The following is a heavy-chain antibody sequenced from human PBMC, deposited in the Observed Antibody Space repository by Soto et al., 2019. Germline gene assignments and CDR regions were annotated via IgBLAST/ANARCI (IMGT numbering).Heavy chain of an antibody. D-gene: IGHD3-22*01. CDR2: ISYDGSNK. Sequence: PGGSLRLSCAAPGFTFSSYGMHWVRQAPGKGLEWVAVISYDGSNKYYADSVKGRFTISRDNSKNTLYLQMNSLRAEDTAVYYCAKDPYYDSSGYYHWGQGTLVTVSS. CDR3: AKDPYYDSSGYYH. CDR1: GFTFSSYG. J-gene: IGHJ5*02. V-gene: IGHV3-30*18.